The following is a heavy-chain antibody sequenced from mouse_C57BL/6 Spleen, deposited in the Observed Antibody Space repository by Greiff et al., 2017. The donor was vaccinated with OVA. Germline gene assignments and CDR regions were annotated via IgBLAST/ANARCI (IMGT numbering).Heavy chain of an antibody. CDR2: ISSGSSTI. D-gene: IGHD1-1*01. V-gene: IGHV5-17*01. CDR1: GFTFSDYG. J-gene: IGHJ3*01. Sequence: EVKLVESGGGLVKPGGSLKLSCAASGFTFSDYGMHWVRQAPEKGLEWVAYISSGSSTIYYADTVKGRFTISRDNAKNTLFLQMTSLRSEDTAMYYCARDHYYGSSFAYWGQGTLVTVSA. CDR3: ARDHYYGSSFAY.